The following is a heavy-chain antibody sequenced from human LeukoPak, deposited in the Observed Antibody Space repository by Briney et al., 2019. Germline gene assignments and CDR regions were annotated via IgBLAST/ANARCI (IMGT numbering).Heavy chain of an antibody. CDR3: AKLRGSGLEPFDY. CDR1: GFTFSSYA. Sequence: GGSLRLPCAASGFTFSSYAMSWVRQAPGKGLEWVSAISGSGGSTYYADSVKGRFTISRDNSKNTLYLQMNSLRAEDTAVYYCAKLRGSGLEPFDYWGQGTLVTVSS. CDR2: ISGSGGST. V-gene: IGHV3-23*01. D-gene: IGHD6-19*01. J-gene: IGHJ4*02.